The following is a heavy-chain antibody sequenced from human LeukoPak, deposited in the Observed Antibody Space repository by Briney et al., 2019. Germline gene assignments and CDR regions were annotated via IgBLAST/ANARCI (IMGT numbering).Heavy chain of an antibody. D-gene: IGHD6-13*01. CDR3: ARAPHYSNNFDY. Sequence: GGSLRLSCAASGFTFSSYGMHWVRQAPGKGLEWVAVMWYDGSNKYYADSVKGRFTISRDNSKNTLYLQMNSLRAEDTAVYYCARAPHYSNNFDYWGQGTLVTVSS. CDR1: GFTFSSYG. J-gene: IGHJ4*02. CDR2: MWYDGSNK. V-gene: IGHV3-33*01.